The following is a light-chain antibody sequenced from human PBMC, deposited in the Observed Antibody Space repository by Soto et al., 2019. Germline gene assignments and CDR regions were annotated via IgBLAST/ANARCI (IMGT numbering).Light chain of an antibody. CDR3: QQYGSSPRT. CDR1: QSVSSSY. J-gene: IGKJ1*01. CDR2: GAS. Sequence: EIVLTQSPGTLSLSPGERATLSCRASQSVSSSYLAWYQQKPGQAPRLVIYGASNRATGIPDRFSGSGSGTDFTLTISRLEPEDFAVYYCQQYGSSPRTFGQGTKVEIK. V-gene: IGKV3-20*01.